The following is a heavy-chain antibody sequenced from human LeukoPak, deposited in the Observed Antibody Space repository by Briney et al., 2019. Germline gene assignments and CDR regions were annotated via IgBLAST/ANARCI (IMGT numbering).Heavy chain of an antibody. CDR2: ISGSGGST. D-gene: IGHD2-2*01. Sequence: PGGSLRLSCAASGFTFSNYAMSWVRQAPGKGLEWVSAISGSGGSTYYADSVKGRFTISRDNSKNTLYLQMNSLRAEDTAVYYCAKDLDAYQSAFDAWGQGTMVTVSS. CDR1: GFTFSNYA. CDR3: AKDLDAYQSAFDA. J-gene: IGHJ3*01. V-gene: IGHV3-23*01.